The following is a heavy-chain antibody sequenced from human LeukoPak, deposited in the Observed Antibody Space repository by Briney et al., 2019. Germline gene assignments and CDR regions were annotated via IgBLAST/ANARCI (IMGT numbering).Heavy chain of an antibody. J-gene: IGHJ4*02. CDR2: INPNSGAT. V-gene: IGHV1-2*02. CDR1: GYTFTGYY. D-gene: IGHD5-24*01. Sequence: ASVTVSCKASGYTFTGYYMHWVRQAPGQGLEWMGWINPNSGATNYAQKFQGRVTMTRDTSISTAYMELSRLRSDDTAVYYCARDQFVYGYNSWGQGTLVTVSS. CDR3: ARDQFVYGYNS.